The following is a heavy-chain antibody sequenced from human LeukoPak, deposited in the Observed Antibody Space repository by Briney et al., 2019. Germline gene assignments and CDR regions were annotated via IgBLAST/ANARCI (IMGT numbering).Heavy chain of an antibody. CDR1: GSTFSSYA. V-gene: IGHV1-46*01. J-gene: IGHJ4*02. D-gene: IGHD1-26*01. CDR2: INPSGGST. CDR3: ATLDSGSSRFDY. Sequence: ASVKASCKASGSTFSSYAISWVRQAPGQGLEWMGIINPSGGSTSYAQKFQGRVTMTRDTSTSTVYMELSSLRSEDTAVYCCATLDSGSSRFDYWGQGTLVTVSS.